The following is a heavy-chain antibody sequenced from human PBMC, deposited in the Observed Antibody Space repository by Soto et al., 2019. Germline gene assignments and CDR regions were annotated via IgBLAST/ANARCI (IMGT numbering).Heavy chain of an antibody. J-gene: IGHJ1*01. V-gene: IGHV4-31*03. D-gene: IGHD3-22*01. CDR3: ASTGSGYHIYPSEYFQH. CDR2: IYYSGST. Sequence: PSETLSLTCTVSGGSISSGGYYWSWIRQHPGKGLEWIGYIYYSGSTYYNPSLKSRVTISVDTSKNQFSLKLSSVTAADTAVYYCASTGSGYHIYPSEYFQHWGQGTLVTVSS. CDR1: GGSISSGGYY.